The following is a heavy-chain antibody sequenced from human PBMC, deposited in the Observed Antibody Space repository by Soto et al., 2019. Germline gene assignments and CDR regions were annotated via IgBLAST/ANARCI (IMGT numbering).Heavy chain of an antibody. CDR3: AKVFVFTIREGFDY. V-gene: IGHV3-23*01. CDR2: ITGSGDST. J-gene: IGHJ4*02. CDR1: GFTFSSYA. D-gene: IGHD3-3*01. Sequence: PGGSLRLSCAAPGFTFSSYAMTWVRQAPGKGLEWVSAITGSGDSTYYADSVKGRFTVSRDNSKNTLYLQMNSLRAEDTAVYYCAKVFVFTIREGFDYWGLGT.